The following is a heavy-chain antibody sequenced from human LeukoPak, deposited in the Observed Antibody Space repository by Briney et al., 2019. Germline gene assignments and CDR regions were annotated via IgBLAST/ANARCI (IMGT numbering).Heavy chain of an antibody. CDR1: GFTFSSYA. CDR2: ISGSGGST. D-gene: IGHD3-10*01. J-gene: IGHJ4*02. Sequence: GGSLRLSCAASGFTFSSYAMSWVCQAPGKGLEWVSAISGSGGSTYYADSVKGRFTISRDNSKNTLYLQMNSLRAEDTAVYYCAGTITMVRGVTPNFDYWGQGTLVTVSS. CDR3: AGTITMVRGVTPNFDY. V-gene: IGHV3-23*01.